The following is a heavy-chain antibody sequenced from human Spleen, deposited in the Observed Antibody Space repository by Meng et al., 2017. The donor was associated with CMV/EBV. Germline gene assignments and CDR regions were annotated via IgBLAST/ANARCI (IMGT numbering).Heavy chain of an antibody. J-gene: IGHJ4*02. D-gene: IGHD6-13*01. CDR3: ARSRDYSSLTDY. V-gene: IGHV4-4*07. Sequence: QVQLQESGPRLLKPSEPLSLPCTASGGSISSYYWSWIRQPAGKGLEWIGRIYTSGSTNYNPSLKSRVTMSVDTSKNQFSLKLSSVTAADTAVYYCARSRDYSSLTDYWGQGTLVTVSS. CDR1: GGSISSYY. CDR2: IYTSGST.